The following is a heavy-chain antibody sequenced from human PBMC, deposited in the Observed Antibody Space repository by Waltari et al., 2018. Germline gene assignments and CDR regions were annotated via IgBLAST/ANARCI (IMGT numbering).Heavy chain of an antibody. CDR3: AKDPYGGNSGNYLDY. CDR2: ISGSGGRT. D-gene: IGHD2-21*02. Sequence: EVQLVESGGDLVQPGGSLRLSCATSGFTFTSNAMSWVRQAPGKGLEWVAAISGSGGRTYYADSVKCRFTISRDNSKNTMYMQRNSLRAEDTAVYYCAKDPYGGNSGNYLDYWGQGTLVTVSS. J-gene: IGHJ4*02. CDR1: GFTFTSNA. V-gene: IGHV3-23*04.